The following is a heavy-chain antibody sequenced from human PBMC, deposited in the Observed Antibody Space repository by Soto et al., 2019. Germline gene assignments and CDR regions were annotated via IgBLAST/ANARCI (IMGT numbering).Heavy chain of an antibody. V-gene: IGHV1-69*01. CDR3: ASELASADPFDY. D-gene: IGHD3-3*02. J-gene: IGHJ4*02. CDR2: IIPIFGTA. Sequence: SVEGSRKASGGPLSSHSISWVGRAPGQGLEWMGGIIPIFGTANYAQKFQGRVTITADESTSTAYMELSSLRSEDTAVYYCASELASADPFDYWGQGTLVTVSS. CDR1: GGPLSSHS.